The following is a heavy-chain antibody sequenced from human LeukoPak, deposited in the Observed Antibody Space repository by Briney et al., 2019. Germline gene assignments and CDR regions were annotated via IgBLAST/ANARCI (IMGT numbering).Heavy chain of an antibody. D-gene: IGHD5-18*01. CDR3: ARYHSYGWFDY. CDR2: IYYSGST. V-gene: IGHV4-59*01. CDR1: GGSISSYY. Sequence: KPSETLSLTYTGPGGSISSYYWSWLRQPPGKGLEWIGYIYYSGSTNYNPSLKSRVTISVDTSKNQFSLKLSSVTAADTAVYYCARYHSYGWFDYWGQGTLVTVSS. J-gene: IGHJ4*02.